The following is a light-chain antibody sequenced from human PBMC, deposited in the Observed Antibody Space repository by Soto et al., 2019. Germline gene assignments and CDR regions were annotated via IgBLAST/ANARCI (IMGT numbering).Light chain of an antibody. V-gene: IGKV1-39*01. CDR2: GAS. Sequence: DIQMTQSPVSLAASVGDRVTVSCRSSQSIDTFLDWYRHKPGKAPELLIFGASRLHSGVPSRFSGGGSGTEFTLNISSLQPEDFATYYCQQTYSTLALTFGGGTRWISN. CDR3: QQTYSTLALT. CDR1: QSIDTF. J-gene: IGKJ4*01.